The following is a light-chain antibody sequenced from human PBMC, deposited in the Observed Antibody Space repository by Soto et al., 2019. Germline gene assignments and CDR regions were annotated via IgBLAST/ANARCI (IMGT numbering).Light chain of an antibody. CDR2: AAS. Sequence: DIQMTQSPSSVSASVGDRVTISCQASQGISRSLAWYQQKPGKAPKLLIYAASSLQSGVPSRFSGSGFGTEFTLTISSLQPDDFATYYCQHYNSYSEAFGQGTKVDNK. CDR3: QHYNSYSEA. J-gene: IGKJ1*01. CDR1: QGISRS. V-gene: IGKV1D-16*01.